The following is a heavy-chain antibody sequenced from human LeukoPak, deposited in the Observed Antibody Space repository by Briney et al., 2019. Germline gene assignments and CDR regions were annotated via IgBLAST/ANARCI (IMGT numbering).Heavy chain of an antibody. D-gene: IGHD2-15*01. CDR2: ISNNGGYT. V-gene: IGHV3-23*01. CDR1: GFTFSSSA. CDR3: AKQLGYCSDGSCYFPY. Sequence: GGSLRLSCAASGFTFSSSAMSWVRQAPGKGLEWVSAISNNGGYTYYADSVQGRFTISRDNSKSTLCLEMNSLRAEDTAVYYCAKQLGYCSDGSCYFPYWGQGTLVTVSS. J-gene: IGHJ4*02.